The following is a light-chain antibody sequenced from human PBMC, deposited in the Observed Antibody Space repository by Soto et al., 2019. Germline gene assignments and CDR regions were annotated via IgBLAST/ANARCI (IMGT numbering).Light chain of an antibody. V-gene: IGKV1-39*01. CDR1: QSINSY. CDR3: HQSFSTPRT. Sequence: DIQMTQSPSSQSASVGDRVTITCRASQSINSYLNWYQQKPGQAPKLLIYAASSLQSGVPSRFSGSGSEADFTLTITSLQPDGFATDYCHQSFSTPRTFGKGTGVDI. J-gene: IGKJ1*01. CDR2: AAS.